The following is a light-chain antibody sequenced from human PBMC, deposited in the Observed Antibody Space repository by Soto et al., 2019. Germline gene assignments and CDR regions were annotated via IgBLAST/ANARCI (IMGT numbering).Light chain of an antibody. CDR2: RAS. V-gene: IGKV1-5*03. J-gene: IGKJ4*01. CDR3: QQYESYST. CDR1: QSISNW. Sequence: DIPMTQSPSTPSASVGDRVTITCRASQSISNWLAWYQQKPGKAPKLLIYRASSLEGGVPSRFSGSGSGTEFTLTIRGLQPDDFATYYCQQYESYSTFGGGTKVEIK.